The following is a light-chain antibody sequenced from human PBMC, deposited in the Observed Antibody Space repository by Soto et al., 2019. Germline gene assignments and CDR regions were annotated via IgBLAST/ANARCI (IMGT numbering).Light chain of an antibody. V-gene: IGKV3-20*01. CDR1: QCVSSSY. Sequence: EIVSTQSPGTLSLSPGERATVSCRASQCVSSSYLAWKQDQPGQAPRLLIYGASRRATGIPDRFSGSGSGTDFTLTISRLEPEDFAVYYWQQYGSSPHTFGQGTKVEIK. CDR2: GAS. J-gene: IGKJ2*01. CDR3: QQYGSSPHT.